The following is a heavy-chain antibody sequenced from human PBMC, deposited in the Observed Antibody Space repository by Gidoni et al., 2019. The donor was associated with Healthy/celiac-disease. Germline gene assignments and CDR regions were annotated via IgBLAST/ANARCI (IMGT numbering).Heavy chain of an antibody. CDR1: GFTFDDYA. V-gene: IGHV3-9*01. CDR3: AKDMGPGPAAITPGNYYYYGMDV. Sequence: EVQLVESGGGLVQPGRSLRLSCAASGFTFDDYAMHWVRQAPGKGLEWVSGISWNSGSIGYADSVKGRFTISRDNAKNSLYLQMNSLRAEDTALYYCAKDMGPGPAAITPGNYYYYGMDVWGQGTTVTVSS. CDR2: ISWNSGSI. J-gene: IGHJ6*02. D-gene: IGHD2-2*01.